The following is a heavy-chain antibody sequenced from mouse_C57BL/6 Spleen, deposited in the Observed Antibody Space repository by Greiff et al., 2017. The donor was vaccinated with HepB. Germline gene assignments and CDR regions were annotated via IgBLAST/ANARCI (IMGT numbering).Heavy chain of an antibody. Sequence: VQLQESGPGLVQPSQSLSITCTVSGFSLTSYGVHWVRQSPGKGLEWLGVIWSGGSTDYNAAFISRLSISKDNSKSQVFFKMNSLQADDTAIYYCARLDDYEHWYFDVWGTGTTVTVSS. J-gene: IGHJ1*03. V-gene: IGHV2-2*01. D-gene: IGHD2-4*01. CDR3: ARLDDYEHWYFDV. CDR2: IWSGGST. CDR1: GFSLTSYG.